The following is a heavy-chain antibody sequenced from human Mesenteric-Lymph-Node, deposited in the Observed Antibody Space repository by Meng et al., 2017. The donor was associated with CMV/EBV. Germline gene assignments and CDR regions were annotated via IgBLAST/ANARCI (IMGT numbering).Heavy chain of an antibody. Sequence: GESLKISCAASGIIFNNYGIHWLRQAPGKGLEWVAFIDIGGSKIYNGDIVKGRFTISRESARNSLYLQMNSLRSGGTAVYYCGRKKPANGMDVWGQGTTVTVSS. D-gene: IGHD2-15*01. J-gene: IGHJ6*02. CDR3: GRKKPANGMDV. V-gene: IGHV3-30*02. CDR2: IDIGGSKI. CDR1: GIIFNNYG.